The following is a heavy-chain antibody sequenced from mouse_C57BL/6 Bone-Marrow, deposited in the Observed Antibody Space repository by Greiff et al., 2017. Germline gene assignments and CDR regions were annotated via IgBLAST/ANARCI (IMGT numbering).Heavy chain of an antibody. Sequence: QVQLQQSGAELARPGASVKLSCTASGYTFTSSGISWVKQRTGQGLEWIGEIYPCSGNTNYNAKFKGKATLTADKSSSTAYMELRSLTSEDSAAYCCARGIYYYGSSTSGVPYWYFDVWGTGTTVTVSA. D-gene: IGHD1-1*01. CDR3: ARGIYYYGSSTSGVPYWYFDV. J-gene: IGHJ1*03. CDR2: IYPCSGNT. CDR1: GYTFTSSG. V-gene: IGHV1-81*01.